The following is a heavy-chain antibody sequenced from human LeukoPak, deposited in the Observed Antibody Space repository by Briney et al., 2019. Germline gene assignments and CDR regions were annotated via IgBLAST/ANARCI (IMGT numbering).Heavy chain of an antibody. J-gene: IGHJ4*02. CDR2: ISYNGRSI. V-gene: IGHV3-48*03. CDR1: GFIFSTYE. CDR3: APYDSDLGASDQ. Sequence: GGSLRLSCAASGFIFSTYEMNWVRQAPGKGLEWLSYISYNGRSIYYADSVKGRFTISRDNAYNSLYLQMDSLRAEDTAVYYCAPYDSDLGASDQWGQGTLVTVSS. D-gene: IGHD3-3*01.